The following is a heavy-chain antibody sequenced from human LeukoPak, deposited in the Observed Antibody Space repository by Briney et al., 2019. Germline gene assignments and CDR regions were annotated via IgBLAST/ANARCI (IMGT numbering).Heavy chain of an antibody. J-gene: IGHJ5*02. Sequence: SETLSLTCTVSGGSISSSTYYWGWIRQPPGKGLEWIGSIYYSGRTYYNPSLKSRVTISVGTSNNQFSLILSSVTATDTAIYYCARVRSVSNWLDPWGQGALVTVSS. V-gene: IGHV4-39*01. CDR1: GGSISSSTYY. D-gene: IGHD6-19*01. CDR2: IYYSGRT. CDR3: ARVRSVSNWLDP.